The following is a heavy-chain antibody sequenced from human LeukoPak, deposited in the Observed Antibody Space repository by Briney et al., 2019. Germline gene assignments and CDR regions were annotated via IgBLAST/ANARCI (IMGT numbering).Heavy chain of an antibody. CDR2: ISSNGGST. J-gene: IGHJ4*02. CDR3: ARSEQQLPNPFDY. V-gene: IGHV3-64*01. Sequence: PGGSRRRSCAASGFTFRSYAMHWVRQAPGKGLEYVSAISSNGGSTYYANSVKGRFTISRDNSKNTLYLQMGSLRAEDMAVYYCARSEQQLPNPFDYWGQGTLVTVSS. CDR1: GFTFRSYA. D-gene: IGHD6-13*01.